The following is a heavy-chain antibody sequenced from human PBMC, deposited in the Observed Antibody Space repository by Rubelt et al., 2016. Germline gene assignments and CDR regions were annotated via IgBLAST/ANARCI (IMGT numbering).Heavy chain of an antibody. CDR1: GGSISGYY. V-gene: IGHV4-59*01. Sequence: QVQLQESGPGLVKPSETLSLTCAVSGGSISGYYWNWIRQPPGKGLEWIGYIYYSGSTYYNPSLKSRVTISVDTSKNQFSLKLSSVTAADTAVYYCARTAVAGRDDAFDIWGQGTMVTVSS. CDR3: ARTAVAGRDDAFDI. J-gene: IGHJ3*02. CDR2: IYYSGST. D-gene: IGHD6-19*01.